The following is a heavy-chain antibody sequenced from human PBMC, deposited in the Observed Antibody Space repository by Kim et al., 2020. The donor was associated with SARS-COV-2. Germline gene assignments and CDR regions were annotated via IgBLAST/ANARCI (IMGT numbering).Heavy chain of an antibody. CDR2: IYYSGST. CDR1: GGSVSSGSYY. V-gene: IGHV4-61*01. CDR3: ARVAPNPGWAIDY. J-gene: IGHJ4*02. Sequence: SETLSLTCTVSGGSVSSGSYYWSWIRQPPGKGLEWIGYIYYSGSTNYNPSLKSRVTISVDTSKNQFSLKLSSVTAADTAVYYCARVAPNPGWAIDYWGQGTLVTVSS. D-gene: IGHD1-26*01.